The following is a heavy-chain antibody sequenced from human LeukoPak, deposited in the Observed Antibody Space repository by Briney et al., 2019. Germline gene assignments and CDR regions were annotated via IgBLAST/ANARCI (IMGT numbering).Heavy chain of an antibody. J-gene: IGHJ4*02. CDR2: ISYDGSNK. CDR1: GFTFSSYG. V-gene: IGHV3-30*18. Sequence: GGSLRLSCAASGFTFSSYGMHWVRQAPGKGLEWVAVISYDGSNKYYADSVKGRFTISRDNSKNTLYLQMNSLRAEDTAVYYCAEDRGSWGLVYYFDYWGQGTLVTVSS. CDR3: AEDRGSWGLVYYFDY. D-gene: IGHD2-15*01.